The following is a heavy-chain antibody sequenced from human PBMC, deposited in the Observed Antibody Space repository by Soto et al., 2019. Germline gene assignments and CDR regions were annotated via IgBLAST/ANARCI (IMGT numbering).Heavy chain of an antibody. Sequence: EVQLVESGGGLVQPGGSLRLSCAASGFTFNIYTMNWVRQAPGKGLEWVSYISGPSTAIHYADSVKGRFTISRDNAKNSLYLHMNSLRAEDTGVYYCAEQGAGLPWGRGTLVIVSS. CDR1: GFTFNIYT. D-gene: IGHD1-26*01. CDR2: ISGPSTAI. J-gene: IGHJ5*02. CDR3: AEQGAGLP. V-gene: IGHV3-48*01.